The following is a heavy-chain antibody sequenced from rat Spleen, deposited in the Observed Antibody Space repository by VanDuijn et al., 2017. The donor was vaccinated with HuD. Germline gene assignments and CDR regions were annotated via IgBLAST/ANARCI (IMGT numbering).Heavy chain of an antibody. CDR3: ARVPYYFSGDPNFMDA. CDR2: IWSNGGT. Sequence: QVQLKESGPGLVQPSQTLSLTCTVSGFSLSSNGVSWVRQPPGKGLEWMGIIWSNGGTDYNSAIKSRLSISRDTSKSQVFLKMNSLQTEDTAMYFCARVPYYFSGDPNFMDAWGQGVSVTVSS. V-gene: IGHV2-47*01. J-gene: IGHJ4*01. CDR1: GFSLSSNG. D-gene: IGHD1-1*01.